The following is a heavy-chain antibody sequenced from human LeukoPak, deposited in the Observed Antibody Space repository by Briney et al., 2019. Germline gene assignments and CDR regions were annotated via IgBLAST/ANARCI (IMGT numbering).Heavy chain of an antibody. V-gene: IGHV4-34*01. CDR2: INHGGRT. CDR3: ARGQTSIAARFYYYYYMDV. D-gene: IGHD6-6*01. CDR1: GGSFSGYY. J-gene: IGHJ6*03. Sequence: KTSETLPLTCVVSGGSFSGYYWSWIRQPPGKGLEWIGEINHGGRTNYSPSLKSRVTISVDTSKNQFSLNLSSVTAADTAVYYCARGQTSIAARFYYYYYMDVWGKGTTVTVSS.